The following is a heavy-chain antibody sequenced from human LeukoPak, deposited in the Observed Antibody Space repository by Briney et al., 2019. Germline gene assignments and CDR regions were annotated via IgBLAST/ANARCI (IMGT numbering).Heavy chain of an antibody. CDR3: ARVNTSYYDSSGYPDY. D-gene: IGHD3-22*01. CDR1: GYTFTSYA. CDR2: INTNTGNP. V-gene: IGHV7-4-1*02. Sequence: ASVRVSCEASGYTFTSYAMNWVRQAPGQGLEWMGWINTNTGNPTYAQGFTGRFVFSLDTSVSTAYLQISSLKAEDTAVYYCARVNTSYYDSSGYPDYWGQGTLVTVSS. J-gene: IGHJ4*02.